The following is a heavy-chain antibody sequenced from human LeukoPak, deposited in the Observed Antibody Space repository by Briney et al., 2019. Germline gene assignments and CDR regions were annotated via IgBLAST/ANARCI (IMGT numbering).Heavy chain of an antibody. Sequence: PGGSLRLSCAASGFTVSSNYMSWVRQAPGKGLEWVANIKQDGSEKYYVDSVKGRFTISRDNAKNSLYLQMNSLRAEDTAVYYCARDYYDILTGYHAGLHTYWGQGTLVTVSS. CDR3: ARDYYDILTGYHAGLHTY. D-gene: IGHD3-9*01. V-gene: IGHV3-7*01. J-gene: IGHJ4*02. CDR2: IKQDGSEK. CDR1: GFTVSSNY.